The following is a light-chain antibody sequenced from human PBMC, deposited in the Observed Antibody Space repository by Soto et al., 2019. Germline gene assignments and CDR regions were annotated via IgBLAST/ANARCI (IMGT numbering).Light chain of an antibody. CDR3: QQHNSYPLT. CDR1: QGPTSY. CDR2: VTS. Sequence: IQLTQSPSSLSASVGDRFTITCRASQGPTSYLAWYQQKPGKAPKPLIYVTSTLQSGVPSRFSGSGSGTDFTLTISSLQPEDCATYYCQQHNSYPLTFGGRTKVEIK. V-gene: IGKV1-9*01. J-gene: IGKJ4*01.